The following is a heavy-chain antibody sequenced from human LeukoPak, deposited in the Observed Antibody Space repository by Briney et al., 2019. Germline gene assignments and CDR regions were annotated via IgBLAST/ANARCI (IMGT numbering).Heavy chain of an antibody. Sequence: GGSLRLSCAASGFTFSSYWMSWVRQAPGKGLEWVSGISWNGGILGYADSVKGRFTISRDNAKNSLYLQMNSLRAEDTALYYCTKDIFTGIAASGAIDYWGQGTLVTVSS. V-gene: IGHV3-9*01. CDR3: TKDIFTGIAASGAIDY. CDR1: GFTFSSYW. CDR2: ISWNGGIL. D-gene: IGHD6-13*01. J-gene: IGHJ4*02.